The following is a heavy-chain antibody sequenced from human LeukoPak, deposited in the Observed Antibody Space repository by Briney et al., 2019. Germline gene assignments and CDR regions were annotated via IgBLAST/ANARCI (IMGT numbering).Heavy chain of an antibody. D-gene: IGHD2-15*01. CDR3: ARDPWYCSGGSCYSLKNRYYFDY. Sequence: GASVKVSCKASGYTFTGYYMHWVRQAPGQGLEWMGWINPNSGGTNYAQKFQGRVTMTRDTSISTAYMEPSRLRSDDTAVYYCARDPWYCSGGSCYSLKNRYYFDYWGQGTLVTVSS. CDR2: INPNSGGT. J-gene: IGHJ4*02. V-gene: IGHV1-2*02. CDR1: GYTFTGYY.